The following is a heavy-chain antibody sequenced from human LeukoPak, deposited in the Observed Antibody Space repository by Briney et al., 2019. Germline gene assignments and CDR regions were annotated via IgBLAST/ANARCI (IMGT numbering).Heavy chain of an antibody. CDR3: ARGIRENYYDSSGYYTSDWFDP. J-gene: IGHJ5*02. D-gene: IGHD3-22*01. Sequence: PGGSLRLSYAASGFTFSDYYMSWIRQAPGKGLEWVSYISSSSSYTNYADSVKGRFTISRDNAKNSLYLQMNSLRAEDTAVYYCARGIRENYYDSSGYYTSDWFDPWGQGTLVTVSS. V-gene: IGHV3-11*05. CDR2: ISSSSSYT. CDR1: GFTFSDYY.